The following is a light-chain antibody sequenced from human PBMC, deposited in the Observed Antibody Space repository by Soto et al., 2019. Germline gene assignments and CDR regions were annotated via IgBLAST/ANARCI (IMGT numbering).Light chain of an antibody. V-gene: IGLV1-44*01. CDR2: TNN. J-gene: IGLJ2*01. CDR3: AAWDDSLNGVV. CDR1: SSNIGGNT. Sequence: QSVLTQPPSASGTPGQRVTISCSRSSSNIGGNTVNWYQQLPGTAPKLLMYTNNQRPSGVPDRFSGSKSGTSASLAISGLQSEDEADYYCAAWDDSLNGVVFGGGTKLTVL.